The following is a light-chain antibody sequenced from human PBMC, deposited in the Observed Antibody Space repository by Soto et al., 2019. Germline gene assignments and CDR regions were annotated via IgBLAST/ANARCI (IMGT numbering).Light chain of an antibody. CDR2: DNN. CDR3: GTWDSSLSAVV. V-gene: IGLV1-51*01. Sequence: QSVLTQPPSVSAAPGQKVTISCSGSSSNIGNNYVSWYQQLPGTAPKLLIYDNNKRPSEIPDRFSGSKSGTSATLGITGLQTGDEDDYYCGTWDSSLSAVVFGGGTKLTVL. J-gene: IGLJ2*01. CDR1: SSNIGNNY.